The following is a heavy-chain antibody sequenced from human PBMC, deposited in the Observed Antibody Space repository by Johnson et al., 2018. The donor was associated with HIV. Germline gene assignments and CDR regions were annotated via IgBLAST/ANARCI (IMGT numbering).Heavy chain of an antibody. CDR2: ISHDGSDK. D-gene: IGHD3-9*01. CDR1: GFTFNSYI. J-gene: IGHJ3*02. Sequence: QMQLVESGGGVVQPGRSLRLSCAASGFTFNSYILHWVRQAPGKGLEWVAAISHDGSDKYYADSVKGRFTISRDNSKNTLYLQMNNLKTEDTAVYYCATGFGPAFEMWGQGTMVTVSS. V-gene: IGHV3-30*03. CDR3: ATGFGPAFEM.